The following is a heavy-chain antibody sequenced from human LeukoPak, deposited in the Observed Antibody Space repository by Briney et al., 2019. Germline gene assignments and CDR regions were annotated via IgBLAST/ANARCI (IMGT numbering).Heavy chain of an antibody. CDR1: GYSFNTYW. V-gene: IGHV5-51*01. D-gene: IGHD3-3*01. CDR2: IYPGDSDT. Sequence: GESLKISCKGSGYSFNTYWIAWVRQMPGKGLEWMGIIYPGDSDTRYSPSLQGQVTISVDTSIGTACLQWSSLKASDTAIYYCARQNDFRLDYWGQGTLVTVSS. J-gene: IGHJ4*02. CDR3: ARQNDFRLDY.